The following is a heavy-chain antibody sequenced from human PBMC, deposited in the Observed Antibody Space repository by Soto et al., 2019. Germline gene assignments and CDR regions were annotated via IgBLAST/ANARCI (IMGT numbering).Heavy chain of an antibody. CDR2: IYSGGTT. Sequence: PGGSLRLSCAASGFTVSSNYMSWVRQAPGKGLEWVSVIYSGGTTYYADSVKGRFTISRDNSKNTLYPQMNSLRAEDTAVYYCAGARGYYDTSGYSGYYFDYWGQGSLVTVSS. D-gene: IGHD3-22*01. J-gene: IGHJ4*02. CDR1: GFTVSSNY. V-gene: IGHV3-53*01. CDR3: AGARGYYDTSGYSGYYFDY.